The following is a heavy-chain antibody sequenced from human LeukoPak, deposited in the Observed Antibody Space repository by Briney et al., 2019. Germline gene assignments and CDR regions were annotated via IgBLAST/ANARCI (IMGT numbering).Heavy chain of an antibody. J-gene: IGHJ4*02. CDR3: ARLMARRGVVVPAAYDY. CDR2: IYTSGST. V-gene: IGHV4-4*07. Sequence: SETLSLTCTVSGGSISSYYWSWIRQPAGKGLEWIGRIYTSGSTNCNPSLKSRVTMSVDTSKNQFSLKLSSVTAADTAVYYCARLMARRGVVVPAAYDYWGQGTLVTVSS. CDR1: GGSISSYY. D-gene: IGHD2-2*01.